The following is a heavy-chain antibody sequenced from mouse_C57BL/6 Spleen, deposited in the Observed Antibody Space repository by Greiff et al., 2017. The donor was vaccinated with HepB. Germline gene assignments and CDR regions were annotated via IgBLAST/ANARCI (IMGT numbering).Heavy chain of an antibody. CDR1: GYTFTSYW. CDR2: IHPNSGST. J-gene: IGHJ3*01. V-gene: IGHV1-64*01. CDR3: ARRDYYGSRSAWFAY. Sequence: QVQLQQPGAELVKPGASVKLSCKASGYTFTSYWMHWVKQRPGQGLEWIGMIHPNSGSTNYNEKFKSKATLTVDKSSSTAYMQLSSLTSEDSAVYYCARRDYYGSRSAWFAYWGQGTLVTVSA. D-gene: IGHD1-1*01.